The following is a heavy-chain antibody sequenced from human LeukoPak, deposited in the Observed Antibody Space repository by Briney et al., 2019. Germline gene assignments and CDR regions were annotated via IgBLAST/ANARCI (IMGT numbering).Heavy chain of an antibody. Sequence: GGSLRLSCAASGFNLSPYGMHWVRQAPGKGLEWMAFIENDGKKKYLADSVKGRFTISRDNSKNTLYLQMNSLRVEDTALYYCAKDLHTSSSCYWGQGALVTVSS. CDR1: GFNLSPYG. CDR2: IENDGKKK. V-gene: IGHV3-30*02. CDR3: AKDLHTSSSCY. J-gene: IGHJ4*02. D-gene: IGHD6-6*01.